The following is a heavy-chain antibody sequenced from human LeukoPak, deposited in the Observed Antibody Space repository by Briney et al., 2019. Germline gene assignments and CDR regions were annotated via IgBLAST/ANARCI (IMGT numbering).Heavy chain of an antibody. D-gene: IGHD4-17*01. CDR3: ATDGAGDYLNH. Sequence: ASVKVSCKVSGYIFTELSMHWVRQAPGQGLEWMGGFNPEDGETFYAQKFQGRVNMTEDTSTDTAYMELSSLSYDDTAVYYCATDGAGDYLNHWGQGTLVTVST. J-gene: IGHJ4*02. V-gene: IGHV1-24*01. CDR1: GYIFTELS. CDR2: FNPEDGET.